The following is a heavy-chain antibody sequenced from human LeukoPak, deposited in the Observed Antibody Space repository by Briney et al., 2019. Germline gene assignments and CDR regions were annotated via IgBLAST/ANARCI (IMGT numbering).Heavy chain of an antibody. CDR1: GGSLSGYY. CDR2: VNHSGST. CDR3: ARGGPRVYYYYYYMDV. J-gene: IGHJ6*03. V-gene: IGHV4-34*01. Sequence: PSETLSLTCGVYGGSLSGYYWNWIRQSPGKGLEWIGEVNHSGSTNYNPPLKSRVTMSLNTSTNQFSLSLTSVTAADTAVYYCARGGPRVYYYYYYMDVWGKGTSVTVSS.